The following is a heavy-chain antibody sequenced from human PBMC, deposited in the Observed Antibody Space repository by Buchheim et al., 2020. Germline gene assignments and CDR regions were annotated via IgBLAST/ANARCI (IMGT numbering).Heavy chain of an antibody. Sequence: QVQLQQWGAGLLKPSETLSLTCAVYGGSFSGYYWSWIRQPPGKGLEWIGEINHSGSTNYNQSLKSRVTISVDTSKNQFSLKLSSVTAADTAVYYCARPGVGSSWYGVYDYYYYGMDVWGQGTT. CDR3: ARPGVGSSWYGVYDYYYYGMDV. J-gene: IGHJ6*02. CDR2: INHSGST. V-gene: IGHV4-34*01. CDR1: GGSFSGYY. D-gene: IGHD6-13*01.